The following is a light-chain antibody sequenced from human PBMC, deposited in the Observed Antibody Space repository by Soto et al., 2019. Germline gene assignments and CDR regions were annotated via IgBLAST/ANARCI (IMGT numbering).Light chain of an antibody. CDR3: QQYNNGRT. Sequence: EIVMTQSPATLSVSPGERATLSCRASQSISSKLVWYQQKLGQAPRLLIYGASTRATGVPARFSGSGSGTEFTLTISSLQSEDFAVYYCQQYNNGRTFGQGTKVEIK. V-gene: IGKV3-15*01. CDR2: GAS. J-gene: IGKJ1*01. CDR1: QSISSK.